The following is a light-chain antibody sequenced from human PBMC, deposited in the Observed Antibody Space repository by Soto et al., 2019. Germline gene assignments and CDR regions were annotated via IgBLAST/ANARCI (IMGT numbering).Light chain of an antibody. V-gene: IGKV1-5*03. CDR1: QSLNSL. CDR3: QHYSSYSEA. CDR2: KAS. Sequence: DIQMTPSPSSVSASVVDRVTITCRASQSLNSLLAWYQQKPGKAPKLLIYKASTLKSGVPSRFSGSGSGTEFTLTISSLQPDDFATYYCQHYSSYSEAFGQGTKVDIK. J-gene: IGKJ1*01.